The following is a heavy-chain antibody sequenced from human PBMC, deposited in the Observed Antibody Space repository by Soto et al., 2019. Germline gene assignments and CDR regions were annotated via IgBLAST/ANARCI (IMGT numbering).Heavy chain of an antibody. CDR3: ARKVPGSTSRPDYWYFDL. CDR1: GFTFIYYA. CDR2: ISGGGDAP. D-gene: IGHD3-10*01. J-gene: IGHJ2*01. V-gene: IGHV3-23*01. Sequence: EVQLLESGGGLVQPGGSLRLSCAGSGFTFIYYAMNWVRQAPGKGLEWVSTISGGGDAPFFADSVRGRFTISRDNSKNTVTLQMNNLGVDDTAVYFCARKVPGSTSRPDYWYFDLWGRGTLVTVSS.